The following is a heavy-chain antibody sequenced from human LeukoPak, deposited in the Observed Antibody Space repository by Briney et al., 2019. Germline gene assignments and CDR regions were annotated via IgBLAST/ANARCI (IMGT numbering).Heavy chain of an antibody. CDR3: ATGSRGDF. J-gene: IGHJ4*02. CDR1: GFTFSSYA. V-gene: IGHV3-15*05. CDR2: IKRKSDGGTT. D-gene: IGHD2-2*01. Sequence: GGSLRLSCAASGFTFSSYAMSWVRQAPGQGLEWIGLIKRKSDGGTTQYGPPMEGRFTISRDDSKETLYLQMDSVKTEDTAVYYCATGSRGDFWGQGTLVTVSS.